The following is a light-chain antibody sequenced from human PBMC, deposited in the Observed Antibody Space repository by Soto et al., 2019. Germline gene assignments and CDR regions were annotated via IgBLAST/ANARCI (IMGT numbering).Light chain of an antibody. CDR1: SSDVGAYNY. V-gene: IGLV2-8*01. CDR3: SSYGGGDTFHVI. J-gene: IGLJ2*01. Sequence: QSVLTQPPSASGSPGQSVTISCTGTSSDVGAYNYVSWHQQYTGKAPKLMIYDVSKRPSGVPDRFSGSKSGNTASLTVSGLRADDEAVYYCSSYGGGDTFHVIFGGGTKLTVL. CDR2: DVS.